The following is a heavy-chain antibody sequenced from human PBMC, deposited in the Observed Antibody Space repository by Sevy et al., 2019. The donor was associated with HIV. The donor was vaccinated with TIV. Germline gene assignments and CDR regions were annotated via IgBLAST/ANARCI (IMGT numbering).Heavy chain of an antibody. J-gene: IGHJ5*02. D-gene: IGHD2-2*01. CDR2: IYPGDSDT. V-gene: IGHV5-51*01. Sequence: GESLKISCKGSGYSFTSYWIGWVRQMPGKGLEWTGIIYPGDSDTRYSPSFQGQVTISADKSISTAYLQWSSLKASDTAMSCCARWIVVVPAETGFDPWGQGTLVTVSS. CDR1: GYSFTSYW. CDR3: ARWIVVVPAETGFDP.